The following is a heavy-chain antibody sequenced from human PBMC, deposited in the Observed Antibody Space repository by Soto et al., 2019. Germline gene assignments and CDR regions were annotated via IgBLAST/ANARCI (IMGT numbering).Heavy chain of an antibody. CDR1: GYTFTSYD. CDR2: MNPNSGNT. J-gene: IGHJ6*02. CDR3: AREKASYGMDV. Sequence: QVQLVQSGAEVKKPGASVKVSCKASGYTFTSYDINWVRQATGQGLEWRGWMNPNSGNTGYAQKFQGRVTMTRNTSRSTAYLALSSLRSEDTAVYYCAREKASYGMDVWGQGTTVTVSS. V-gene: IGHV1-8*01.